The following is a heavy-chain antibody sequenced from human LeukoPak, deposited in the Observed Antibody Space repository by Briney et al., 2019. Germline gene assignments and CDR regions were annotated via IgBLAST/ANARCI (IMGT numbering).Heavy chain of an antibody. CDR3: ARVWSGYYPYYYYYGMDV. CDR1: GFTLSSNY. V-gene: IGHV3-30-3*01. Sequence: PGGSLRLSCAASGFTLSSNYMSWVRQAPGKGLEGVAVISYDGSNKYYADSVKGRFTISRDNSKNTLYLQMNSLRAEDTAVYYCARVWSGYYPYYYYYGMDVWGQGTTVTVSS. D-gene: IGHD3/OR15-3a*01. CDR2: ISYDGSNK. J-gene: IGHJ6*02.